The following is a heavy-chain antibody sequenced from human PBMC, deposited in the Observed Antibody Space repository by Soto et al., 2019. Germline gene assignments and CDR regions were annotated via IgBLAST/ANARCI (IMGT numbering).Heavy chain of an antibody. V-gene: IGHV3-43*01. J-gene: IGHJ4*02. CDR3: AKALFCGDYAAFDY. Sequence: EVQLVESGGVVVQPGGSLRLSCAASGFTFADYTMHWVRQAPGKGLEWVSLISWDGGSTYYADSVKGRFTISRDNSKNSLYLQMNSLRTEDTALYYFAKALFCGDYAAFDYWGQGNLVPVSS. D-gene: IGHD4-17*01. CDR1: GFTFADYT. CDR2: ISWDGGST.